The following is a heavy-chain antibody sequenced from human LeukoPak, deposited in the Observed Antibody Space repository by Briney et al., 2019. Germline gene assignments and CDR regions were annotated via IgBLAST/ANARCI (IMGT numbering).Heavy chain of an antibody. CDR3: TRGLVVLSATSWAFDI. J-gene: IGHJ3*02. Sequence: ASVKVSCKASGYTFTSYDINWVRQATGQGLAWMGWMNPNSGNTGYAQKFQARVSMTRNTSISTAYMELSSLRSEDTAVYYCTRGLVVLSATSWAFDIWGHGTMVTASS. CDR1: GYTFTSYD. V-gene: IGHV1-8*01. D-gene: IGHD2-15*01. CDR2: MNPNSGNT.